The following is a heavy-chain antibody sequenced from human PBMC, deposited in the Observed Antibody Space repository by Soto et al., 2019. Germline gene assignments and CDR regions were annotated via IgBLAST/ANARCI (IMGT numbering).Heavy chain of an antibody. CDR1: GFTFSSYA. CDR3: ARYPRGYDSSGAPRAGAFDI. J-gene: IGHJ3*02. V-gene: IGHV3-30-3*01. D-gene: IGHD3-22*01. Sequence: QVQLVESGGGVVQPGRSLRLSCAASGFTFSSYAMHWVRQAPGKGLEWVAVISYDGSNKYYADSVKGRFTISRDNSKNTLYLQMNSLRAEDTAVYYCARYPRGYDSSGAPRAGAFDIWGQGTMVTVSS. CDR2: ISYDGSNK.